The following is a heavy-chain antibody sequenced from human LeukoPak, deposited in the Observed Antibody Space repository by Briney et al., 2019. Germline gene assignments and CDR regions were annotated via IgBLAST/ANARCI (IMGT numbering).Heavy chain of an antibody. CDR3: AKDFERNGGMIVVANDY. CDR1: GFTCSSYA. J-gene: IGHJ4*02. D-gene: IGHD3-22*01. V-gene: IGHV3-23*01. Sequence: QPGGSLRLPCAASGFTCSSYAMSWVRPAPGKGLEWVSAISGSGGSTYYADSVKGRFTSSRDNSKNTLYLQMNSLRAEDTAVYYCAKDFERNGGMIVVANDYWGQGTLVTVSS. CDR2: ISGSGGST.